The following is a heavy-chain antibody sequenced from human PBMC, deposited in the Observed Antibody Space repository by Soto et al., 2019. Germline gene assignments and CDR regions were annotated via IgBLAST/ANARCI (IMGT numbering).Heavy chain of an antibody. D-gene: IGHD6-6*01. CDR1: GFTFSDYY. CDR3: ARYSSSSKVGWFDP. J-gene: IGHJ5*02. V-gene: IGHV3-11*06. CDR2: ISSSSSYT. Sequence: PGGSLRLSCAASGFTFSDYYMSWIRQAPGKGLEWVSYISSSSSYTNYADSVKGRFTISRDNAKNSLYLQMNSLRAEDKGVYYCARYSSSSKVGWFDPWGQGTLVTVSS.